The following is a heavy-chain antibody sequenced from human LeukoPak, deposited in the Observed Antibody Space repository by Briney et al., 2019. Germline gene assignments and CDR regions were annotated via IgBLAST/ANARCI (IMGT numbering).Heavy chain of an antibody. Sequence: VASVKASCKASGYTFTGYYMHWVRQAPGQGLEWMGWINPNSGGTNYAQKFQGWVTMTRDTSISTAYMELSRLRSDDTAVYYCARTVAAAGTDYYYGMDVWGQGTTVTVSS. CDR3: ARTVAAAGTDYYYGMDV. V-gene: IGHV1-2*04. CDR2: INPNSGGT. D-gene: IGHD6-13*01. CDR1: GYTFTGYY. J-gene: IGHJ6*02.